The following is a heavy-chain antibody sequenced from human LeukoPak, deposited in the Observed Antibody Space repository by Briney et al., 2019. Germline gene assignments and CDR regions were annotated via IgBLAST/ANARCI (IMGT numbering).Heavy chain of an antibody. D-gene: IGHD3-22*01. CDR2: FDPEDGET. V-gene: IGHV1-24*01. Sequence: ASVKVSCKVSGYTLTELSMHWVRQAPGKGLEWMGGFDPEDGETIYAQKFQGRVTMTEDTSTDTAYMELSSLRSEDTAVYYCATDWGRSSGNPPGVGYWGQGTLVTVSS. J-gene: IGHJ4*02. CDR3: ATDWGRSSGNPPGVGY. CDR1: GYTLTELS.